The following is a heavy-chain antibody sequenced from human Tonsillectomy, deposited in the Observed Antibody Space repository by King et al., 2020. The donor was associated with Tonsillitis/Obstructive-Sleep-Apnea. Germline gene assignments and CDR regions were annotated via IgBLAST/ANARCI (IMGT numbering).Heavy chain of an antibody. V-gene: IGHV5-10-1*03. CDR2: IDPSDSYT. CDR3: ARHTDVDYVSVAPDYSSFAMDV. CDR1: GYSFTNYW. D-gene: IGHD3-16*01. J-gene: IGHJ6*02. Sequence: VQLVESGAEVKKPGESLRISCTGSGYSFTNYWITWVRQMPGKGLEWMGKIDPSDSYTNYSPSFQGHVTISADKSIPTAYLQWSSLKASDTAMYYCARHTDVDYVSVAPDYSSFAMDVWGQGTTVTVSS.